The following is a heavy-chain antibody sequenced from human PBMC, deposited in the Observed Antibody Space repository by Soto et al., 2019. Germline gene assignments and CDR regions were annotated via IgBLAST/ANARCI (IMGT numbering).Heavy chain of an antibody. CDR2: INHSGST. D-gene: IGHD1-7*01. J-gene: IGHJ4*02. Sequence: LSLTCAVYGGSFSGYYWSWIRQPPGKGLEWIGEINHSGSTNYNPSLKSRVTISVDTSKNQFSLKLSSVTAADTAVYYCAREVTNWNYIRFDYWGQGTLVTVSS. CDR1: GGSFSGYY. V-gene: IGHV4-34*01. CDR3: AREVTNWNYIRFDY.